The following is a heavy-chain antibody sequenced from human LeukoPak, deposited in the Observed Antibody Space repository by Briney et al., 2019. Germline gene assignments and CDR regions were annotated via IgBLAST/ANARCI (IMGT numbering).Heavy chain of an antibody. J-gene: IGHJ4*02. Sequence: PGGSLRLSCAASGFTFSSYAMSWVRQAPGKGLEWVSAISGSGGSTYYADSVKGRFTISRDNSKNTLYLQMNSLRAEDTAVYYCAKAASMVRGVTQPFDYWGQGTLVTVSS. V-gene: IGHV3-23*01. CDR1: GFTFSSYA. CDR2: ISGSGGST. CDR3: AKAASMVRGVTQPFDY. D-gene: IGHD3-10*01.